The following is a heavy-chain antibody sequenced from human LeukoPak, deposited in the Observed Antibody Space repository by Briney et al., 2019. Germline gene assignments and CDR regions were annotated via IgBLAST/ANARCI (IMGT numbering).Heavy chain of an antibody. CDR2: IPGSGGAT. CDR3: ARARPWDSSRSYYFGMDV. D-gene: IGHD3-22*01. Sequence: GGSLRLSCAASGFTFSSYAIRWVRQAPGTGLEWVSSIPGSGGATYYADSVRGRFSISRDSSKNTVYLQMNSLRDEDTAVYYCARARPWDSSRSYYFGMDVWGHGTTVTVSS. V-gene: IGHV3-23*01. J-gene: IGHJ6*02. CDR1: GFTFSSYA.